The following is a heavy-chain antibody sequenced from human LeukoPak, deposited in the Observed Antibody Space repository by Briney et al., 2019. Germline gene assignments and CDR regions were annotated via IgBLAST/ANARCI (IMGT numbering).Heavy chain of an antibody. CDR3: VRLAVAAAGTFDY. CDR1: GGSISSSSYY. V-gene: IGHV4-39*01. Sequence: SETLSLTCTVSGGSISSSSYYWGWIRQPPGKGLEWIGSIYYSGSTYYNPSLKSRVTISVDTSKNQFSLKLSSVTAANTAVYYCVRLAVAAAGTFDYWGQGTLVTVSS. D-gene: IGHD6-13*01. J-gene: IGHJ4*02. CDR2: IYYSGST.